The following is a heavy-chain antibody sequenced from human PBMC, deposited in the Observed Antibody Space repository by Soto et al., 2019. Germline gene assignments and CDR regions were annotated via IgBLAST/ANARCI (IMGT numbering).Heavy chain of an antibody. CDR3: ARGPITIIVVADAFDI. V-gene: IGHV1-18*01. CDR2: INPYNGDT. CDR1: GYTFTTYG. D-gene: IGHD3-22*01. Sequence: QVQLVQSGAEVKKPGASVKVSCRTSGYTFTTYGISWVRQAPGQGLEWMGWINPYNGDTNYAQNLQGRVTMPTDTSTSTAYMELRSRRSDDTAVYYCARGPITIIVVADAFDIWGQGTMVTVSS. J-gene: IGHJ3*02.